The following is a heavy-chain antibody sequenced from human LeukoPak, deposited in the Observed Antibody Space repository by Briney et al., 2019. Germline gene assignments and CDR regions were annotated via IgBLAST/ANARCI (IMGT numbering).Heavy chain of an antibody. CDR3: ASSRIVVVPAVPDAFDI. Sequence: GESLKISCKGSGYSFTSYWIGWVRQMPGKGLEWMGIIYPGDSDTRYSPSFQGQVTISADKSISTAYLQWSSLKASDTAMYYCASSRIVVVPAVPDAFDIWGQGTMVTVSS. CDR1: GYSFTSYW. V-gene: IGHV5-51*01. J-gene: IGHJ3*02. D-gene: IGHD2-2*01. CDR2: IYPGDSDT.